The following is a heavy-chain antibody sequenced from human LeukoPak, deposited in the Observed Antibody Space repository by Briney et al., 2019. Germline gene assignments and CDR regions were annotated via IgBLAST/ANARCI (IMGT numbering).Heavy chain of an antibody. J-gene: IGHJ3*02. CDR3: ARDPGVAEALPLNAFDI. D-gene: IGHD2-8*01. Sequence: SQTLSLTCTVSGGSISIGGYYWSWTRQHPGKGLEWIGYIYYSGTTYYNPSLRSRVAISVDTSKNQFSLKLTSVTAADTAVYYCARDPGVAEALPLNAFDIWGHGTLVAVSS. CDR2: IYYSGTT. CDR1: GGSISIGGYY. V-gene: IGHV4-31*03.